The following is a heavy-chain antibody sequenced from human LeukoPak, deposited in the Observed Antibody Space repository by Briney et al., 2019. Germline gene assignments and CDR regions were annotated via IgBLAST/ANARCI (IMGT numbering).Heavy chain of an antibody. D-gene: IGHD1-1*01. V-gene: IGHV4-34*01. CDR1: GGSFSSYY. CDR2: INHSGST. Sequence: SETLSLTCAVYGGSFSSYYWSWIRQPPGKGLEWIGEINHSGSTNYNPSLKSRVTISVDTSKNQFSLKLSSVTAADTAVYYCARGWTPHIDYWGQGTLVTVSS. CDR3: ARGWTPHIDY. J-gene: IGHJ4*02.